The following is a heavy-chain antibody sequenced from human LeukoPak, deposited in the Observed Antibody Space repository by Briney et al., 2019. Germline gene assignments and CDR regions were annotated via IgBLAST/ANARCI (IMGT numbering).Heavy chain of an antibody. Sequence: PSETLSLTCTVSGGSISSSSYYWGWIRQPPGKGLEWIGSIYYSGSTYYNPSLKSRVTISVDTSKNQFSLKLSSVTAADTAVYCCARFFLAAVGGEFDYWGQGTLVTVSS. J-gene: IGHJ4*02. CDR3: ARFFLAAVGGEFDY. D-gene: IGHD6-13*01. CDR2: IYYSGST. V-gene: IGHV4-39*01. CDR1: GGSISSSSYY.